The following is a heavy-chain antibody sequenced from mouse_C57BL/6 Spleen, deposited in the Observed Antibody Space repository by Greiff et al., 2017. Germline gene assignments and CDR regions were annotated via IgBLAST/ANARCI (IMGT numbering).Heavy chain of an antibody. CDR2: IYPGSGST. Sequence: VKLQQPGAELVKPGASVKMSCKASGYTFTSYWITWVKQRPGQGLEWIGDIYPGSGSTNYNEKFKSKATLTVDTSSSTAYMQLSSLTSEDSAVYYGARGGLGYPYAMDYWGQGTSVTVSS. J-gene: IGHJ4*01. CDR1: GYTFTSYW. V-gene: IGHV1-55*01. CDR3: ARGGLGYPYAMDY. D-gene: IGHD2-2*01.